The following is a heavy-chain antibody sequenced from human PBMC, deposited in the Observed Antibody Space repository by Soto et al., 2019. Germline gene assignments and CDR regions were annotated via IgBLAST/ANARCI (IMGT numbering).Heavy chain of an antibody. D-gene: IGHD2-2*01. CDR3: ARADRNIVVVPAVRLAFDI. J-gene: IGHJ3*02. V-gene: IGHV3-74*01. Sequence: GGSLRLSCAASGFTFSSYWMHWVRQAPGKGLVWVSRINSDGSSTSYADSVKGRFTISRDNAKNTLYLQMNSLRAEDTAVYYCARADRNIVVVPAVRLAFDIWGQGTMVTVSS. CDR1: GFTFSSYW. CDR2: INSDGSST.